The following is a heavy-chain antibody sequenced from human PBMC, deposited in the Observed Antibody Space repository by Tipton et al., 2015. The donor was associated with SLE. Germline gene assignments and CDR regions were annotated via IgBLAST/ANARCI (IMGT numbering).Heavy chain of an antibody. CDR1: GDSVSSNNAA. Sequence: GLVKPSQTLSLTCVISGDSVSSNNAAWNWIRQSPSRGLEWLGRTYYRSKWFNNYAVSVQSRITFNSDTSKNQFSLQLNSVTPEDAAVYDCAGACSGGICYSFDSWGQGTLVPVSS. J-gene: IGHJ4*02. V-gene: IGHV6-1*01. CDR3: AGACSGGICYSFDS. D-gene: IGHD2-15*01. CDR2: TYYRSKWFN.